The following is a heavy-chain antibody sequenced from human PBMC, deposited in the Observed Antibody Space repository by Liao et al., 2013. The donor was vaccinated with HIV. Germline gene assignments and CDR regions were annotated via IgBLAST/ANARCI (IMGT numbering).Heavy chain of an antibody. D-gene: IGHD3-3*01. CDR3: ARTNRFFDAFDK. J-gene: IGHJ3*02. Sequence: QVQLQQWGARLLKPSETLSLTCGVNDGSLSNFYWSWIRQPAGKGLEWIGRVYADGDSDKNPSLKRRVTVSVDLSKNQFSLTLQDVTAADTAVYFCARTNRFFDAFDKWGQGTLVTVSS. CDR1: DGSLSNFY. CDR2: VYADGDS. V-gene: IGHV4-59*10.